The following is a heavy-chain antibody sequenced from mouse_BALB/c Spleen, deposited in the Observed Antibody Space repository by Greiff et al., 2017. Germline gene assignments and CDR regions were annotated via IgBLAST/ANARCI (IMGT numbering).Heavy chain of an antibody. CDR3: ARGNWDVLAWFAY. D-gene: IGHD4-1*01. J-gene: IGHJ3*01. CDR2: IRNKANGYTT. Sequence: EVMLVESGGGLVQPGGSLRLSCATSGFTFTDYYMSWVRQPPGKALEWLGFIRNKANGYTTEYSASVKGRFTISRDNSQSILYLQMNTLRAEDSATYYCARGNWDVLAWFAYWGQGTLVTVSA. CDR1: GFTFTDYY. V-gene: IGHV7-3*02.